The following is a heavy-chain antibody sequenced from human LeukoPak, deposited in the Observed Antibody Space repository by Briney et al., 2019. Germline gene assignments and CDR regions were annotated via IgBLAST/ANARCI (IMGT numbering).Heavy chain of an antibody. CDR2: VSNCGSSI. CDR3: ARDGAYSASNF. J-gene: IGHJ3*01. CDR1: GFTFSDEY. Sequence: GGSLRLSCAASGFTFSDEYMSWIRQAPGKGLEWISCVSNCGSSIYYADSVKGRFSISRDNVKNSLYLQMNSLRVEDTAVYYCARDGAYSASNFWGQGTMVAVSS. V-gene: IGHV3-11*01. D-gene: IGHD6-13*01.